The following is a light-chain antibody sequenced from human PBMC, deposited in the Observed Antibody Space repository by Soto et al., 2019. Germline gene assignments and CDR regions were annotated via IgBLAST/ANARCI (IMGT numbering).Light chain of an antibody. J-gene: IGKJ1*01. CDR3: QKYTHCTQWT. V-gene: IGKV3-15*01. CDR2: GAS. CDR1: QSVSSD. Sequence: VWTQSRATLSLSAGERATLSCRASQSVSSDLAWYQQTPGQAPRLIIYGASTRATGIPDRFSGSGSGTEFTLTIRRLKSEDLALYSGQKYTHCTQWTVGHGTKVEIK.